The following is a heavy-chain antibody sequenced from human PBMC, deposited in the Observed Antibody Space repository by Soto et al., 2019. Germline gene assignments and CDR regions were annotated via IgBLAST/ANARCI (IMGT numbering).Heavy chain of an antibody. V-gene: IGHV4-34*01. J-gene: IGHJ5*02. Sequence: SETLSLTCAVYGGSFSGYYWSWIRQPPGKGLEWIGEINHSGSTNYNPSLKSRVTISVDTSKNQFSLKLSSVTAADTAVYYCARGLANCSSTSCWNNWFDPWGQGTLVTVSS. CDR3: ARGLANCSSTSCWNNWFDP. D-gene: IGHD2-2*01. CDR2: INHSGST. CDR1: GGSFSGYY.